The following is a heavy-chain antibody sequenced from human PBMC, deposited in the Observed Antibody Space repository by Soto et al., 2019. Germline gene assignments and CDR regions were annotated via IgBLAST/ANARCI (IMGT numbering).Heavy chain of an antibody. D-gene: IGHD4-17*01. J-gene: IGHJ4*02. V-gene: IGHV3-48*02. CDR3: ARSDGDYVPIDY. CDR2: ISYSGTI. Sequence: PGGSLRLSCAASGFTFSSYSMSWVRQGLGKGLEWVSYISYSGTIYYADSVKGRFSISRDNAKNSLYLQMNSLRDEDTAVYYCARSDGDYVPIDYWGQGTLVTVSS. CDR1: GFTFSSYS.